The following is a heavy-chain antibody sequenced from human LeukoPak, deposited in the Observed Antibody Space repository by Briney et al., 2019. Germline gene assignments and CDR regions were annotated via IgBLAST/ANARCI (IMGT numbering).Heavy chain of an antibody. CDR1: GYTFTGYY. CDR2: INPNSGGT. J-gene: IGHJ4*02. V-gene: IGHV1-2*02. Sequence: ASVKVSCKASGYTFTGYYMHWVRQAPGQGLEWMGWINPNSGGTNYAQNFQGRVTMARDTSISTAFMELSRLTSDDTAVYYCAKGATVTAADMEIGYWGQGTLVTVSS. CDR3: AKGATVTAADMEIGY. D-gene: IGHD2-21*02.